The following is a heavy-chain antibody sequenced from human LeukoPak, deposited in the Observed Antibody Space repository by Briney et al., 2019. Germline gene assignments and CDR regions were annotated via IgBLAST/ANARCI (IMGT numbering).Heavy chain of an antibody. V-gene: IGHV4-39*01. J-gene: IGHJ1*01. CDR3: ARRRYYDGSGYLE. CDR1: GDSVSRSDSY. D-gene: IGHD3-22*01. Sequence: SETLSLTCAVSGDSVSRSDSYWDWIRQPPGKGLEWIGTIYYSGRTYYSPSLKSRVTMSVDPSNNQFSLTLRSVTAADTAVYYCARRRYYDGSGYLEWGQGTLLSVSS. CDR2: IYYSGRT.